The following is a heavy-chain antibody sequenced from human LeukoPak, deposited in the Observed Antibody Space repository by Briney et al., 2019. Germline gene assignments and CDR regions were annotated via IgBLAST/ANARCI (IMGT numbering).Heavy chain of an antibody. CDR3: AREGIAVADTYYYYYMDV. CDR2: MYIGGRT. V-gene: IGHV4-61*02. CDR1: GTSIRSGSYY. J-gene: IGHJ6*03. Sequence: SETLSHTCTVTGTSIRSGSYYWNWIRQAAGKGLEWIGRMYIGGRTTYNPSLKSRVTILLETTENQFSLRLRSVTAADTAVYYCAREGIAVADTYYYYYMDVWGKGTWVTVSS. D-gene: IGHD6-19*01.